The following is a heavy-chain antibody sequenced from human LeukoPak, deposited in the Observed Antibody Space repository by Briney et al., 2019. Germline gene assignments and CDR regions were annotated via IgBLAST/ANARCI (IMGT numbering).Heavy chain of an antibody. V-gene: IGHV4-34*01. CDR1: GGSFSGYY. D-gene: IGHD3-9*01. CDR3: ARGAALRYDILTGYYPTLSSYYYYMDV. Sequence: SETLSLTCAVYGGSFSGYYWSWIRQPPGKGLEWIGEINHSGSTNYNPSLKSRVTISVDTSKNQFSLKLSSVTAADTAVYYCARGAALRYDILTGYYPTLSSYYYYMDVWGKGTTVTVSS. J-gene: IGHJ6*03. CDR2: INHSGST.